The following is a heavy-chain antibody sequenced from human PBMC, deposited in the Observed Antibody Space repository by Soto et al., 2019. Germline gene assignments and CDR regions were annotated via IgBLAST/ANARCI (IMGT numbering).Heavy chain of an antibody. D-gene: IGHD5-18*01. V-gene: IGHV3-23*01. J-gene: IGHJ6*01. Sequence: EVQVLESGGGLVQPGGSLRLSCAAFGFTFKSYTMNWVRQAPGKGLEWVSSISGSGGNTYYADSVKGRFTISRDNSKSTLYLQMNSLRVEDTAIYYCAKGGYKYGYYYYGMDVW. CDR1: GFTFKSYT. CDR3: AKGGYKYGYYYYGMDV. CDR2: ISGSGGNT.